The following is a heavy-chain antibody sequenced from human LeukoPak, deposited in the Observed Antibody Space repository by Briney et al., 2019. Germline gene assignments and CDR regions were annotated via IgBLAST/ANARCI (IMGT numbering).Heavy chain of an antibody. V-gene: IGHV3-7*01. D-gene: IGHD6-6*01. CDR2: IKGDGSEK. J-gene: IGHJ4*02. CDR1: GFTFSDCL. Sequence: TGGPLRLSCVAPGFTFSDCLMSWVRQAPGKGLEWLANIKGDGSEKFHADSVKGRFTISRDNAKNSLYLQMDRLGVEDTAVYSCVRDFVGYWGQGNLVTVSS. CDR3: VRDFVGY.